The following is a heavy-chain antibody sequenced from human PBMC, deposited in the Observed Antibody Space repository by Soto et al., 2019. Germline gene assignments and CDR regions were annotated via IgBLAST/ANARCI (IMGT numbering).Heavy chain of an antibody. CDR2: ISGSGGST. Sequence: PGGSLRLSCATSGFTFTTFAMSWVRQAPGKGLEWVSAISGSGGSTYYADSVKGRFTISRDNSKNTLYLQMNSLRAEDTAVYYCARDGRYCSSTSCYYFDYWGQGTLVTVSS. CDR1: GFTFTTFA. D-gene: IGHD2-2*01. J-gene: IGHJ4*02. V-gene: IGHV3-23*01. CDR3: ARDGRYCSSTSCYYFDY.